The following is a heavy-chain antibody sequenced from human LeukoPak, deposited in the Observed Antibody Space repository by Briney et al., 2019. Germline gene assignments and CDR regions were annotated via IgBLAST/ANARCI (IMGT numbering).Heavy chain of an antibody. CDR1: GGSISSYY. CDR3: ARAPVAGTPDY. CDR2: IYYSGST. D-gene: IGHD6-19*01. J-gene: IGHJ4*02. Sequence: SETLSLTCTVSGGSISSYYWSWLRQPPGKGLEWIGYIYYSGSTNYNPSLKSRVTISVDTSKNQFSLKLSSVTAADTAVYYCARAPVAGTPDYWGQGTLVTVSS. V-gene: IGHV4-59*01.